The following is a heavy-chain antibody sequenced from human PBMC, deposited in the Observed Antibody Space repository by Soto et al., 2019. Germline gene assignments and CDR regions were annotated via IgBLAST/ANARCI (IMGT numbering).Heavy chain of an antibody. J-gene: IGHJ3*02. V-gene: IGHV3-30*18. Sequence: PGGSLRLSCAASGFTFSSYGMHWVRQAPGKGLEWVAVISYDGSNKYYADSVKGRFTISRDNSKNTLYLQMNSLRAEDTAVYYCAKDQGIVVVVAATDAFDIWGQGTMVTVSS. CDR3: AKDQGIVVVVAATDAFDI. CDR2: ISYDGSNK. CDR1: GFTFSSYG. D-gene: IGHD2-15*01.